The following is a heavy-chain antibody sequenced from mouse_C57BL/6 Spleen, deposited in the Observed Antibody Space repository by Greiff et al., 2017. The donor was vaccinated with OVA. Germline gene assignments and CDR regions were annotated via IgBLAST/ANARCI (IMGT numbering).Heavy chain of an antibody. V-gene: IGHV1-42*01. D-gene: IGHD2-3*01. CDR1: GYSFTGYY. Sequence: VQLQQSGPELVKPGASVKISCKASGYSFTGYYMNWVKQSPEKSLEWIGEINPSTGGTTYNQKFKAKATLTVDKSSSTAYMQLKSLTSEDSAVYYCARDDGYGYFDVWGTGTTVTVSS. CDR2: INPSTGGT. CDR3: ARDDGYGYFDV. J-gene: IGHJ1*03.